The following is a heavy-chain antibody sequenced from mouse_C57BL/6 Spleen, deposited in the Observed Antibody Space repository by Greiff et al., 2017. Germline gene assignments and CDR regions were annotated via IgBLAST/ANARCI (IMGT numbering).Heavy chain of an antibody. J-gene: IGHJ3*01. CDR1: GYTFTSYW. CDR3: AREERDGYDGRSWFAD. V-gene: IGHV1-72*01. Sequence: QVQLQQPGAELVKPGASVKLSCKASGYTFTSYWMHWVKQRPGRGLEWIGRIDPNSGGTKYNEKFKSKATLTVDKPSSTAYMQLSSLTSEDSAVYYCAREERDGYDGRSWFADWGQGTLVTVSA. CDR2: IDPNSGGT. D-gene: IGHD2-2*01.